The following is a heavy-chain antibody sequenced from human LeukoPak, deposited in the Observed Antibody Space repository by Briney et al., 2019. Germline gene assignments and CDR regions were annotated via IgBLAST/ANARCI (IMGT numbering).Heavy chain of an antibody. D-gene: IGHD3-22*01. CDR2: IYTSGST. Sequence: PSETLSLTCTVSGGSISSYYWSWIRQPAGKGLEWIGRIYTSGSTNYNPSLKSRVTMSVDTPKNQFSLKLSSVTAADTAVYYCAREYSHDSSGYRLADYWGQGTLVTVSS. J-gene: IGHJ4*02. CDR1: GGSISSYY. CDR3: AREYSHDSSGYRLADY. V-gene: IGHV4-4*07.